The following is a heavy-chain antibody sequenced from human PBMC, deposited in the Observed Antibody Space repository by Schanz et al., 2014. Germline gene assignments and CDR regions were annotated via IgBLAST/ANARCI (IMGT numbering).Heavy chain of an antibody. D-gene: IGHD3-9*01. J-gene: IGHJ4*02. Sequence: QVQLVQSGAEVKKPGASVKVSCKAFGYTFTSYGISWVRQAPGQGLEWMGWISAYNGNTKYGQKVQGRVTMTADTSTNTAYMELRSLRSDDTAVYYCARDAADFYDILTEEDYWGQGTLVTVSS. V-gene: IGHV1-18*01. CDR1: GYTFTSYG. CDR3: ARDAADFYDILTEEDY. CDR2: ISAYNGNT.